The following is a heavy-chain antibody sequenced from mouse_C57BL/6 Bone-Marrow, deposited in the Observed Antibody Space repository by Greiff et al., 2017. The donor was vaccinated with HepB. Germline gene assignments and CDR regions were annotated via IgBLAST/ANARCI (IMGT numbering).Heavy chain of an antibody. D-gene: IGHD1-1*01. V-gene: IGHV5-4*01. J-gene: IGHJ1*03. CDR2: ISDGGSYT. CDR1: GFTFSSYA. Sequence: EVQGVESGGGLVKPGGSLKLSCAASGFTFSSYAMSWVRQTPEKRLEWVATISDGGSYTYYPDNVKGRFTISRDNAKNNRYLQMSHLKSEDTAMYYCARDPGSSPYWYFDVWGTGTTVTVSS. CDR3: ARDPGSSPYWYFDV.